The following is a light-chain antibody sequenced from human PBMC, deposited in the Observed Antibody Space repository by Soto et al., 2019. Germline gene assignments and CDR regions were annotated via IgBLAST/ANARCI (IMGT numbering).Light chain of an antibody. J-gene: IGLJ1*01. CDR1: KNDIGVYDF. CDR2: EVV. Sequence: QSALTQPPSASGSPGQSVTISCTGTKNDIGVYDFVSWYQHHPGKAPRLIIYEVVQRPSGVPDRFSGSKSGNTASLTVSGLQAADEVDYFCKSYAGSNTYVFGSGTKVTVL. CDR3: KSYAGSNTYV. V-gene: IGLV2-8*01.